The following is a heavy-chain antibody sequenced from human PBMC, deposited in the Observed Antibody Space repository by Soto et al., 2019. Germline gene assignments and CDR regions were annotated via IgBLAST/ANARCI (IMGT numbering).Heavy chain of an antibody. Sequence: ASVKVSCKASGYTFTDYGISWVRQAPGQGLEWIGWISAYNVNTNNAQKLQDRVTMTTDSSTITAYMELRRLRSDDTAVYYCARVGDIVVFGSWFDPWGQGTLVTVSS. J-gene: IGHJ5*02. CDR2: ISAYNVNT. D-gene: IGHD2-2*01. CDR3: ARVGDIVVFGSWFDP. CDR1: GYTFTDYG. V-gene: IGHV1-18*04.